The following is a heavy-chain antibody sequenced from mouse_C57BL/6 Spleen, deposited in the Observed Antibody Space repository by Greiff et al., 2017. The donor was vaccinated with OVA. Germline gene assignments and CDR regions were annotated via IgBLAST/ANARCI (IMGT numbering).Heavy chain of an antibody. Sequence: EVKLQESGPELVKPGASVKMSCKASGYTFTDYNMHWVKQSHGKSLEWIGYINPNNGGTSYNQKFKGKATLTVNKSSSTAYMERRSLTSEDSAVYYCARGDGYFWYFDVWGTGTTVTVSS. CDR3: ARGDGYFWYFDV. CDR2: INPNNGGT. CDR1: GYTFTDYN. J-gene: IGHJ1*03. D-gene: IGHD2-3*01. V-gene: IGHV1-22*01.